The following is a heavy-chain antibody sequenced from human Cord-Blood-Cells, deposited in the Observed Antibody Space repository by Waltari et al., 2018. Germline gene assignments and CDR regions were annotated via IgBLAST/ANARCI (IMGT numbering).Heavy chain of an antibody. Sequence: EVQLLESGGGLLQPGGSLRLPCAASGFTFSSYAMSWVRQAPGKGLEWVSEISGSGGSQYYADSGKGRCTISRDNSKNTLYLQMNSLRAEDTAVYYCAKARLSRGWYYFDYWGQGTLVTVSS. J-gene: IGHJ4*02. CDR2: ISGSGGSQ. CDR1: GFTFSSYA. V-gene: IGHV3-23*01. D-gene: IGHD6-19*01. CDR3: AKARLSRGWYYFDY.